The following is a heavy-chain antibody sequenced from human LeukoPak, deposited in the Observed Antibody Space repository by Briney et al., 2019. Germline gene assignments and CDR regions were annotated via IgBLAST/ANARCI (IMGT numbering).Heavy chain of an antibody. CDR2: IWYDGSNK. V-gene: IGHV3-33*01. J-gene: IGHJ4*02. CDR3: ARRTALMGPASYFDY. Sequence: GGSLRLSCAASGLTFSSYGMHWVRQAPGKGLEWVAVIWYDGSNKYYADSVKGRFTISRDNSKNTLYLQMNSLRAEDTAVYYCARRTALMGPASYFDYWGQGTLVTVSS. CDR1: GLTFSSYG. D-gene: IGHD1-1*01.